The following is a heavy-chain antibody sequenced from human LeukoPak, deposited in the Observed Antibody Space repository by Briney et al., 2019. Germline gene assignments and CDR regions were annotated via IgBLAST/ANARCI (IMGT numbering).Heavy chain of an antibody. CDR1: GGTFSSYA. V-gene: IGHV1-69*05. CDR3: ARGGLVRYDFWSGYTKNDAFDI. J-gene: IGHJ3*02. CDR2: IIPIFGTA. Sequence: GASVKVSCKASGGTFSSYAISWVRQAPGQGLEWMGGIIPIFGTANYAQKFQGRVTITRDTSASTAYMELSSLRSEDMAVYYCARGGLVRYDFWSGYTKNDAFDIWGQGTMVTVSS. D-gene: IGHD3-3*01.